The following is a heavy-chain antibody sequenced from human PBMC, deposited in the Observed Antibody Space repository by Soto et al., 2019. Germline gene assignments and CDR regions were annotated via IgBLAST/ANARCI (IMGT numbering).Heavy chain of an antibody. J-gene: IGHJ4*02. CDR2: ISAYNGNT. Sequence: ASLKVSCKASGYTFTSYGISWVRQAPGQGLEWMGWISAYNGNTNYAQKLQGRVTMTTDTSTSTAYMELGSLRSDDTAVYYCARSRRYCSSTTCYYFDYWGQGTLVTVSS. CDR3: ARSRRYCSSTTCYYFDY. D-gene: IGHD2-2*01. V-gene: IGHV1-18*01. CDR1: GYTFTSYG.